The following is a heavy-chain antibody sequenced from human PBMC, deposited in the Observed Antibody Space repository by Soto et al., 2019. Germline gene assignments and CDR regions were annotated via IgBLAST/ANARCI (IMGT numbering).Heavy chain of an antibody. J-gene: IGHJ2*01. CDR1: GGSISSSSYY. CDR2: IYYSGST. D-gene: IGHD3-3*02. Sequence: QLQLQESGPGLVKPSETLSLTCTVSGGSISSSSYYWGWIRQPPGKGLEWIGSIYYSGSTYYNPSLKSRVTISVDTSKNQFSLKLSSVTAADTAVYYCASSPAHSAFDGAWYFDLWGRGTLVTVSS. V-gene: IGHV4-39*01. CDR3: ASSPAHSAFDGAWYFDL.